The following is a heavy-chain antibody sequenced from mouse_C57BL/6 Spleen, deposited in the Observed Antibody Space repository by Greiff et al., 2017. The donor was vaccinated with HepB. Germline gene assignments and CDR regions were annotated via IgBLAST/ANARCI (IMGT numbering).Heavy chain of an antibody. Sequence: DVQLVESGGDLVKPGGSLKLSCAASGFTFSSYGMSWVRQTPDKRLEWVATISSGGSYTYYPDSVKGRFTISRDNAKNTLYLQMSSLKSEDTAMYYCASHDDYDDGMDYWGQGTSVTVSS. CDR1: GFTFSSYG. V-gene: IGHV5-6*01. D-gene: IGHD2-4*01. CDR3: ASHDDYDDGMDY. J-gene: IGHJ4*01. CDR2: ISSGGSYT.